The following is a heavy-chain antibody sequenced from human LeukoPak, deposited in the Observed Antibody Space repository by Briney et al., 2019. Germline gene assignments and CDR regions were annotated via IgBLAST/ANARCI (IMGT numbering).Heavy chain of an antibody. CDR3: ASTMVRGVIIGY. D-gene: IGHD3-10*01. Sequence: SETLSLTCAVYGGSFSGYYWSWIRQPPGKGLEWIGEINHSGNTNYNPSLKSRVTISVDTSKNQFSLKLSSVTAADTAVYYCASTMVRGVIIGYWGQGTLVTVSS. CDR1: GGSFSGYY. CDR2: INHSGNT. J-gene: IGHJ4*02. V-gene: IGHV4-34*01.